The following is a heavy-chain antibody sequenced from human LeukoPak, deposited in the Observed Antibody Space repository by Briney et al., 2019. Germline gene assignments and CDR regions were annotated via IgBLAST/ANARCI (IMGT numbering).Heavy chain of an antibody. CDR2: ISWNSGSI. J-gene: IGHJ4*02. CDR1: GFTFDDYA. D-gene: IGHD6-19*01. Sequence: GRSLRLSCAASGFTFDDYAMHWVRQAPGKGLEWVSGISWNSGSIGYADSVKGRFTISRDNAKNSLYLQMNSLGAEDTALYYCAKDMGSSGWKGVDYWGQGTLVTVSS. CDR3: AKDMGSSGWKGVDY. V-gene: IGHV3-9*01.